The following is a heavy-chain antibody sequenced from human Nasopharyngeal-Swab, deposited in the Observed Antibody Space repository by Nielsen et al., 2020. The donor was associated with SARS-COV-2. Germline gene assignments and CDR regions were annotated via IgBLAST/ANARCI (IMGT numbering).Heavy chain of an antibody. CDR2: ISSSSSYI. CDR3: AREGSSSIVGATFLDY. Sequence: GGSLRLSCAASGFTFSSYSMNWVRQAPGKGLEWVSSISSSSSYIYYADSVKGRFTISRDNAKNSLYLQMNSLRAEDTAVYYCAREGSSSIVGATFLDYWGQGTLVTVSS. J-gene: IGHJ4*02. D-gene: IGHD1-26*01. V-gene: IGHV3-21*01. CDR1: GFTFSSYS.